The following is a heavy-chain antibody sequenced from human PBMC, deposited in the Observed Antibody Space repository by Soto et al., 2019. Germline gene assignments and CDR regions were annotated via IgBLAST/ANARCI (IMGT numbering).Heavy chain of an antibody. CDR1: GGTFSSYA. Sequence: GASVKGSCKASGGTFSSYAISWVRQAPGQGLEWMGGIIPIFGTANYAQKFQGRVTITADESTSTAYMELSSLRSEDTAVYYCARVMQSYDILTGLNYYYGMDVWGQGTTVTVSS. J-gene: IGHJ6*02. V-gene: IGHV1-69*13. CDR2: IIPIFGTA. CDR3: ARVMQSYDILTGLNYYYGMDV. D-gene: IGHD3-9*01.